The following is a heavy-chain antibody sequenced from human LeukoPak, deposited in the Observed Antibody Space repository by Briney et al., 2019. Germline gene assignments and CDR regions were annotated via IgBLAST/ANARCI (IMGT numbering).Heavy chain of an antibody. V-gene: IGHV3-23*01. Sequence: GGSLRLSCAASGFTFSSFAMSWVRQAPGKGLEWVSAISDSGGSTYYTDSVKGRFTISRDNSRNTLYLQMNSLRAEDTALYYCARGIRFLEWLSGSDYWGQGTLVTVSS. J-gene: IGHJ4*02. CDR1: GFTFSSFA. CDR3: ARGIRFLEWLSGSDY. D-gene: IGHD3-3*01. CDR2: ISDSGGST.